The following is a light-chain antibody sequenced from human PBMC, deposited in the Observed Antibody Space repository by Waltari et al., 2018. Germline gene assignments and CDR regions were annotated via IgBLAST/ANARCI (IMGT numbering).Light chain of an antibody. J-gene: IGLJ1*01. CDR1: SSCYVRYNL. CDR3: CSYAGSYV. Sequence: QSALTQPATVSGSPGRSLNSPGTSTSSCYVRYNLVSWYQHYPGKAPKLMIYEVKKRPSGVSNLFSGSKSGNTASLTISGLQAEDEADYYCCSYAGSYVFGTGTKVTVL. V-gene: IGLV2-23*02. CDR2: EVK.